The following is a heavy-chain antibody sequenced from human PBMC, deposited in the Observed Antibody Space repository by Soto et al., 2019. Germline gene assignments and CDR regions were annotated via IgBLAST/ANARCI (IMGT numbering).Heavy chain of an antibody. CDR1: GGSISSSSYY. CDR3: ARLGRVETHYFDY. CDR2: IYYSGST. V-gene: IGHV4-39*01. D-gene: IGHD2-21*01. J-gene: IGHJ4*02. Sequence: QLQLQESGPGLVKPSETLSLTCTVSGGSISSSSYYWGWIRQPPGKGLEWIGSIYYSGSTYYNPSLKSRVTISVDTSKNQFSLKLSSVTAADTAVYYCARLGRVETHYFDYWGQGTLVTVSS.